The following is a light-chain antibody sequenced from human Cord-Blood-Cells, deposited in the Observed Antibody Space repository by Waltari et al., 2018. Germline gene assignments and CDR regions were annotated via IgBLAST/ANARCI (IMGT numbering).Light chain of an antibody. J-gene: IGLJ2*01. CDR3: CSYAGSYTFVV. Sequence: QSALTQPRSVSGSPGQSVTISCTGTSSDVGGYNYVSWYQQHPGKAPKLMIYDVSKRPSGVPDRCSGSKSGNTASLTISGLQAEDEADYCCCSYAGSYTFVVFGGGTKLTVL. CDR2: DVS. CDR1: SSDVGGYNY. V-gene: IGLV2-11*01.